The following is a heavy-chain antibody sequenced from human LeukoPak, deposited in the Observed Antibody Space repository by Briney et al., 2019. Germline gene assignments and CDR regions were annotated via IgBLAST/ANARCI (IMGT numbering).Heavy chain of an antibody. CDR1: AFTFSSYW. J-gene: IGHJ4*02. D-gene: IGHD2-15*01. Sequence: GGSLRLSCAASAFTFSSYWMSWVRQAPGKGLEWVASIKQDGSEKYYVDSVKGRVTISRDNAKNSLYLQMNSLRAEDAAVYFCAKAPVTSCRGAYCDPFDSWGQGTLVTVSS. CDR3: AKAPVTSCRGAYCDPFDS. CDR2: IKQDGSEK. V-gene: IGHV3-7*03.